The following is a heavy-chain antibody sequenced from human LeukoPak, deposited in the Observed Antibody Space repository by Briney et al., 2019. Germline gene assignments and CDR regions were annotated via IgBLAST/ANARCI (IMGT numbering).Heavy chain of an antibody. CDR2: ISSSGSTI. CDR3: ARVGGQLWRSFYYGMDV. Sequence: GGSLRLSCAASGFTFSSYEMNRVRQAPGKGLEWVSYISSSGSTIYYADSVKGRFTISRDNAKNSLYLQMNSLRAEDTAVYYCARVGGQLWRSFYYGMDVWGQGTTVTVSS. D-gene: IGHD5-18*01. CDR1: GFTFSSYE. J-gene: IGHJ6*02. V-gene: IGHV3-48*03.